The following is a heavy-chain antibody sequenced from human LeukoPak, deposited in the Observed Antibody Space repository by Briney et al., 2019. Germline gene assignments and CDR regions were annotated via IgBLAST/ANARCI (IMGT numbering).Heavy chain of an antibody. V-gene: IGHV4-61*02. CDR3: ARDMGLAAAFDY. J-gene: IGHJ4*02. CDR2: IYTSGST. CDR1: GGSISSGSYY. D-gene: IGHD6-13*01. Sequence: SQTLSLTCTVSGGSISSGSYYWSWIRQPAGKGLEWIGRIYTSGSTNYNPSLKSRVTISLDTSKNQFSLKLSSVTAADTAVFYCARDMGLAAAFDYWGRGTLVTVSS.